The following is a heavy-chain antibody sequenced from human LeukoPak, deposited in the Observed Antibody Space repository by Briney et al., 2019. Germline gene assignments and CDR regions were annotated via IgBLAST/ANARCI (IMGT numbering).Heavy chain of an antibody. CDR3: AREVTMIVVVIRSSRWFDP. Sequence: GGSLRLSCAASGFTFSGYWMTWVRQAPGKGLEWVANINQDGSEKYYVDSVKGRFTISRDNAKNSLYLQMNSLRAEDTAVYYCAREVTMIVVVIRSSRWFDPWGQGTLVTVSS. D-gene: IGHD3-22*01. J-gene: IGHJ5*02. CDR1: GFTFSGYW. CDR2: INQDGSEK. V-gene: IGHV3-7*01.